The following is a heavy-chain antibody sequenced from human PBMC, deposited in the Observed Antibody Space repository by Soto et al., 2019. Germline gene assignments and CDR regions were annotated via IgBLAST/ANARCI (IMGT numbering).Heavy chain of an antibody. D-gene: IGHD3-16*01. Sequence: QVQLVESGGGLVKPGGSLRLSCAASGFTFSDYYMSWIRQAPGKGLEWVSYISSSGSTIYHAASVEVGFTIFRDNAKDSLYLQMNSMRAEDTAVYYCARVGARGYEYIWGRPRGLDYWGQGTLVTVSS. V-gene: IGHV3-11*01. CDR2: ISSSGSTI. J-gene: IGHJ4*02. CDR1: GFTFSDYY. CDR3: ARVGARGYEYIWGRPRGLDY.